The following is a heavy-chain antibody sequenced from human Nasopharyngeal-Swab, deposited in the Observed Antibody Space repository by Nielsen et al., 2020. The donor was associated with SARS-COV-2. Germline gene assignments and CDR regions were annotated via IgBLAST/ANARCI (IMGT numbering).Heavy chain of an antibody. Sequence: GESLNISCVASGFPFSPYGMNWVRQAPGKGLEWLSYIGTSSSTSYYADSVKGRFTISRDTAKNSLYLQINSLRVEDTAMYYCARDTYHFWSGYRYFDSWGQGTLVTVSS. V-gene: IGHV3-48*04. CDR1: GFPFSPYG. D-gene: IGHD3-3*01. CDR3: ARDTYHFWSGYRYFDS. J-gene: IGHJ4*02. CDR2: IGTSSSTS.